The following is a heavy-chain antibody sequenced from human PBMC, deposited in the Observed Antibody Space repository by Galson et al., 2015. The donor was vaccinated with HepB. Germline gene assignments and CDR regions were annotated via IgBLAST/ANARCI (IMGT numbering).Heavy chain of an antibody. J-gene: IGHJ6*02. CDR1: GYTFTSNG. V-gene: IGHV1-18*04. Sequence: SVKVSCKAAGYTFTSNGISWVRQAPGRGLEWVGWISANSGRTTYAWRLLGRLTLTRDTSTSTVYMELSSLRSEDTAVYYCAREPYDFPDGGMDVWGQGTTVTVSS. CDR2: ISANSGRT. D-gene: IGHD3-3*01. CDR3: AREPYDFPDGGMDV.